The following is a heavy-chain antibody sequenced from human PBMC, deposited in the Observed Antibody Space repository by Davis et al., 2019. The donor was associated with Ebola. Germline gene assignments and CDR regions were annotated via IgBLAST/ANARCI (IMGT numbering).Heavy chain of an antibody. D-gene: IGHD2-21*02. CDR2: IYYSGSN. CDR1: GGSFSDYY. V-gene: IGHV4-34*01. J-gene: IGHJ4*02. Sequence: SETLSLTCAVHGGSFSDYYWSWIRQPPGKGLEWIGSIYYSGSNFYNPSLKSRVSISVDTSKNQFSLKLSSVTAADTAVYYCARIHAYCGGDCYPFDYWGQGTLVTVSS. CDR3: ARIHAYCGGDCYPFDY.